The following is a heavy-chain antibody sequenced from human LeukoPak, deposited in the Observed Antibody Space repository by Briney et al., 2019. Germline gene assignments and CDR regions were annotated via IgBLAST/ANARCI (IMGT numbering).Heavy chain of an antibody. CDR2: ISGSGGST. D-gene: IGHD3-16*02. J-gene: IGHJ5*02. CDR1: GFTFSSYA. CDR3: ARDKITFGGVIPTGWFDP. V-gene: IGHV3-23*01. Sequence: GGSLRLSCAASGFTFSSYAMSWVRQAPGKGLEWVSAISGSGGSTYYADSVKGRFTISRDNSKNTLYLQMNSLRAEDTAVYYCARDKITFGGVIPTGWFDPWGQGTLVTVSS.